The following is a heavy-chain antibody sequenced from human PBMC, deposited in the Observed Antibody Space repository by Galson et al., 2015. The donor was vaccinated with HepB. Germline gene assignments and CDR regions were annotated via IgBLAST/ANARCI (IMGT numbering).Heavy chain of an antibody. CDR2: ISSSSSYI. J-gene: IGHJ6*02. Sequence: SLRLSCAASGFTFSSYSMNWVRQAPGKGLEWVSSISSSSSYIYYADSVKGRFTISRDNAKNSLYLQMNSLRAEDTAVYYCARDISPIAVAGLPYYYYGMDVWGQGTTVTVSS. CDR3: ARDISPIAVAGLPYYYYGMDV. D-gene: IGHD6-19*01. V-gene: IGHV3-21*01. CDR1: GFTFSSYS.